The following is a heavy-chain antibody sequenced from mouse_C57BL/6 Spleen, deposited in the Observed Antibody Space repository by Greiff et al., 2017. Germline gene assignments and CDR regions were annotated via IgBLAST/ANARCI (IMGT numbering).Heavy chain of an antibody. V-gene: IGHV1-76*01. CDR3: ARDYYGSSSFDY. CDR1: GYTFTDYY. Sequence: QVQLQQSGAELVRPGASVKLSCKASGYTFTDYYINWVKQRPGQGLAWISRIYPGSGNTYYNEKFKGKATLTAEKSSSTAYMLLSSLTSEDSAVYFCARDYYGSSSFDYWGQGTTLTVSS. CDR2: IYPGSGNT. D-gene: IGHD1-1*01. J-gene: IGHJ2*01.